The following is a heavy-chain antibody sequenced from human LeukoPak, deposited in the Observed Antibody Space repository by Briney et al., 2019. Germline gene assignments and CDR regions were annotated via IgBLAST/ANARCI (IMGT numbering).Heavy chain of an antibody. CDR3: AKGYYDYVWGSPYYYMDV. Sequence: GGSLRLSCAASGFTFSSYAMHWVRQAPGKGLEWVAVISYDGSNKYYADSVKGRFTISRDNSKNTLYLQMNSLRAEDTAVYYCAKGYYDYVWGSPYYYMDVWGKGTTVTVSS. CDR2: ISYDGSNK. D-gene: IGHD3-16*01. J-gene: IGHJ6*03. V-gene: IGHV3-30*04. CDR1: GFTFSSYA.